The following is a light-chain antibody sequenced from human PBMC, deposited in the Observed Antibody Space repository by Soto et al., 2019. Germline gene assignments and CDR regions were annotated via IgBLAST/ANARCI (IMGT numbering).Light chain of an antibody. CDR3: QHGFT. V-gene: IGKV1-5*01. Sequence: DIEMTQSPSTLSASVGDRVTITCRASRNISTWLAWYQQKPGKAPKLMIFDASSLEAGVPSRFSGSGSGTDFTLSVSRLQPDDFATYYCQHGFTFGPGTEVDFK. CDR1: RNISTW. CDR2: DAS. J-gene: IGKJ3*01.